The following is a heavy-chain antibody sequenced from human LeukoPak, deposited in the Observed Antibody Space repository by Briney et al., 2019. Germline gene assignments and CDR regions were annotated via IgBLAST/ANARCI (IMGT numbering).Heavy chain of an antibody. Sequence: ASVKVSCKASGYIFTGYYMHWVRQAPGQGLEWMGWINPNSGGTNYAQKFQGRVTMTRDTSITTAYMELSRLSSDDTAVYYCARHPGKVTNDWYFDLWGRGTLVTVSS. CDR3: ARHPGKVTNDWYFDL. V-gene: IGHV1-2*02. CDR2: INPNSGGT. J-gene: IGHJ2*01. CDR1: GYIFTGYY. D-gene: IGHD4-23*01.